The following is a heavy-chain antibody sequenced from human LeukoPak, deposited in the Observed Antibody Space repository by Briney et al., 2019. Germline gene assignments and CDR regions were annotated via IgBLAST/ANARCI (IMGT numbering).Heavy chain of an antibody. CDR3: ASSKVYCSGGSCYSRPDFDY. CDR2: ISYDGSNK. CDR1: GFTFSSYA. V-gene: IGHV3-30*04. J-gene: IGHJ4*02. D-gene: IGHD2-15*01. Sequence: GRSLRLSCAASGFTFSSYAMHWVRQAPGKGLEWVAVISYDGSNKYYADSVKGRFTISRDNSKNTLYLQMNSLRAEDTAVYYCASSKVYCSGGSCYSRPDFDYWGQGTLVTVSS.